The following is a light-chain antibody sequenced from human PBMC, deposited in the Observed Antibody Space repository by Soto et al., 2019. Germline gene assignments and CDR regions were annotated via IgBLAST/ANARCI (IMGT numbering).Light chain of an antibody. V-gene: IGKV3-20*01. Sequence: EIVLTQSPGTLSLSPGERATLSCRASQSVSSSYLGWYQQKPGQPPRLLIYGASSRATGIPDRFSGSGSGTDFTLTISRLEPEDFAVFYCQHYDSLPITFGQGTRLEIK. CDR3: QHYDSLPIT. CDR1: QSVSSSY. J-gene: IGKJ5*01. CDR2: GAS.